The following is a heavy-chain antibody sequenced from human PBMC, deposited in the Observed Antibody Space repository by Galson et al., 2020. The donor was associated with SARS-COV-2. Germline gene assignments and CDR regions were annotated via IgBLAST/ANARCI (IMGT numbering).Heavy chain of an antibody. V-gene: IGHV3-30*04. CDR3: ASFGYCTNGVCYTTDAFDI. CDR2: ISYDGSNK. CDR1: GFTFSSYA. D-gene: IGHD2-8*01. J-gene: IGHJ3*02. Sequence: QLGESLKISCAASGFTFSSYAMHWVRQAPGKGLEWVAVISYDGSNKYYADSVKGRFTISRDNSKNTLYLQMNSLRAKDTAVYYCASFGYCTNGVCYTTDAFDIWGQGTMVTVSS.